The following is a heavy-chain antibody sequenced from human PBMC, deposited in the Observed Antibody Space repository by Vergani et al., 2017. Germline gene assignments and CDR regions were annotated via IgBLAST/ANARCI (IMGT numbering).Heavy chain of an antibody. CDR3: AKDVAGPSRLQYPTGGVT. J-gene: IGHJ4*02. D-gene: IGHD4-11*01. CDR1: GFTFDDYA. V-gene: IGHV3-9*01. CDR2: ISWNSGSI. Sequence: EVQLVESGGGLVQPGRSLRLSCAASGFTFDDYAMHWVRQAPGKGLEWVSGISWNSGSIGYADSVKGRFTISRDNAKNSLYLQMNSLRAEDTALYYCAKDVAGPSRLQYPTGGVTWGQGTLVTVSS.